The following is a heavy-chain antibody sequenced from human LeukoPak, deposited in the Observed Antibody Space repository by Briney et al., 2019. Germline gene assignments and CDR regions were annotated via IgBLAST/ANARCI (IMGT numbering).Heavy chain of an antibody. V-gene: IGHV1-2*02. J-gene: IGHJ4*02. CDR1: GYTFTGYY. CDR3: ARDLDYYDSSGPPGSDY. Sequence: GASVKVSCKASGYTFTGYYMHWVRQAPGQGLEWMGWINPNSGGTNYAQKFQGRVTMTRDTSISTAYLELSRLRSDDTAVYYCARDLDYYDSSGPPGSDYWGQGTLVTVSS. D-gene: IGHD3-22*01. CDR2: INPNSGGT.